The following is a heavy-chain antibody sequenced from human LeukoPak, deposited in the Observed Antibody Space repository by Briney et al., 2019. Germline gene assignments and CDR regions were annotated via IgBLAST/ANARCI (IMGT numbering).Heavy chain of an antibody. CDR1: GYPFTCYY. J-gene: IGHJ3*02. CDR2: INPNSGGT. Sequence: GASVKVSCKASGYPFTCYYMHWVRQAPGQGLEWMGWINPNSGGTNYAQKFQGRVTMTRDTSISTAYMERSRLRSDDTSVYYCAIASGSDAFDIWGQGTMVTVSS. CDR3: AIASGSDAFDI. D-gene: IGHD3-22*01. V-gene: IGHV1-2*02.